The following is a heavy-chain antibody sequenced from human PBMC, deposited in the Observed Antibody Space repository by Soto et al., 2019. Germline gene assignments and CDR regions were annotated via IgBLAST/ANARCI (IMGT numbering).Heavy chain of an antibody. Sequence: SETLSLTCAVYGGSISGYYWSWIRQPPGKGLEWIGEINHSGSTKYNPSLESRVTISVDTSKNQFSLKLSSVTAADTAVYYCAVVSWFRSPRNWFDPRGPGTLVTLFS. CDR3: AVVSWFRSPRNWFDP. D-gene: IGHD1-26*01. V-gene: IGHV4-34*01. CDR1: GGSISGYY. J-gene: IGHJ5*02. CDR2: INHSGST.